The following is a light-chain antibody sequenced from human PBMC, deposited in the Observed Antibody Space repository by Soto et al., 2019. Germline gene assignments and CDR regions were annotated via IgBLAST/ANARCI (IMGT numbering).Light chain of an antibody. V-gene: IGKV1-8*01. CDR3: QQYYSYPRT. CDR2: AAS. J-gene: IGKJ1*01. Sequence: AIRMTQSPSSLSASTGDRVTITCRASQGISSYLAWYQQKPWKAPKLLIYAASTLQSGVPSRFSGSGSGTDFTLTISCLQSEDFATYYCQQYYSYPRTFVQGTKVEIK. CDR1: QGISSY.